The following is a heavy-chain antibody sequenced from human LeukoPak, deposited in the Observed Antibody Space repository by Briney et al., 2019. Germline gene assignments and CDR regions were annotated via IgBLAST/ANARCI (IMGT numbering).Heavy chain of an antibody. CDR3: AKTSGYRRFDP. CDR2: ISGSGGST. D-gene: IGHD5-12*01. CDR1: GVTFSSYA. V-gene: IGHV3-23*01. J-gene: IGHJ5*02. Sequence: GGSLRLSCAASGVTFSSYAMSWARQAPGKGLEWVSAISGSGGSTYFADSVKGRFTISRDNSKNTLYLQMNSLRAEDTAVYYCAKTSGYRRFDPWGQGTLVTVSS.